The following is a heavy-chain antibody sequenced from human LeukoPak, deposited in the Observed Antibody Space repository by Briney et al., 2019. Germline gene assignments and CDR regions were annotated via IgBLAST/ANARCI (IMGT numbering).Heavy chain of an antibody. CDR3: ARRTWNWFDP. D-gene: IGHD3/OR15-3a*01. CDR1: GGSISSGGYY. CDR2: IYYSGST. J-gene: IGHJ5*02. Sequence: PSQTLSLTCTVSGGSISSGGYYWSWIRQHPGKGLEWIGYIYYSGSTYYNLSHKSRVTISVDTSKNQFSLKLSAVTAADTALYCCARRTWNWFDPWGQGTLVTVSS. V-gene: IGHV4-31*03.